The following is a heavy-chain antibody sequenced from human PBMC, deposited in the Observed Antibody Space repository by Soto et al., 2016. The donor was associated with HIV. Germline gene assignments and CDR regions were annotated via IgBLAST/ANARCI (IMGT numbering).Heavy chain of an antibody. CDR2: ISSASDYI. CDR1: GFTFSDFS. V-gene: IGHV3-21*01. Sequence: EVQLVESGGSLVKPGGSLRLSCAASGFTFSDFSMNWVRQAPGRGLEWVSLISSASDYIYYADSVRGRFTISRDNAKNSLYLQMNGLRAEDTAVYYCARSRIGDFDTSGFSHWGQGALVSVSS. J-gene: IGHJ4*02. D-gene: IGHD3-22*01. CDR3: ARSRIGDFDTSGFSH.